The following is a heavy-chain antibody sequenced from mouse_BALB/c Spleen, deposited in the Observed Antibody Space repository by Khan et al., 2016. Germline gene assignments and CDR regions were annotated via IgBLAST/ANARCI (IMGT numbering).Heavy chain of an antibody. D-gene: IGHD2-2*01. CDR2: ISYSGST. CDR3: ARGGYYDAMCY. CDR1: GDSITSAY. Sequence: EVQLQESGPSLVKPSQTLSLTCSVTGDSITSAYWNWIRKFPGNKLEYMRYISYSGSTYYNPSLKSRISITRDTSKNKYYLQLNSVNTETTATYYCARGGYYDAMCYWVQGTSVTVSS. V-gene: IGHV3-8*02. J-gene: IGHJ4*01.